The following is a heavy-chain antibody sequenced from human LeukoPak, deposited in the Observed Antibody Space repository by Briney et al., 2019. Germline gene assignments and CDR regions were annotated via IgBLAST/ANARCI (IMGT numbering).Heavy chain of an antibody. CDR3: ATGNYYDSRGYYTFGH. Sequence: GGPLRLSCAASGFAFNKYWMHWVRQTPGKGLVWVSRINGDWSTTSYADSVKGGFTISRDNAKNTLYLQMSSLRAEDTAVYYCATGNYYDSRGYYTFGHWGQGTLVTVSS. V-gene: IGHV3-74*01. J-gene: IGHJ4*02. D-gene: IGHD3-22*01. CDR2: INGDWSTT. CDR1: GFAFNKYW.